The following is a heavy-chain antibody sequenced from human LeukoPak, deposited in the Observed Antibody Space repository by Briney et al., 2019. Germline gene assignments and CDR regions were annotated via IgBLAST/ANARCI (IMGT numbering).Heavy chain of an antibody. CDR2: IYHSGST. Sequence: KTSGTLSLTCAVSGGSISSSNWWSWVRQPPGKGLEWIGEIYHSGSTNYNPSLKSRVTISVDTSKNHFSLKLSSVTAADTAVYYCARGDGDYGWFDPWGQGTLVTVSS. D-gene: IGHD4-17*01. CDR1: GGSISSSNW. CDR3: ARGDGDYGWFDP. J-gene: IGHJ5*02. V-gene: IGHV4-4*02.